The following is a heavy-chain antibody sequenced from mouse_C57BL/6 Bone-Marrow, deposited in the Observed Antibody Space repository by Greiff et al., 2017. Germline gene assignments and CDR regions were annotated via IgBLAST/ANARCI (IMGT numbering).Heavy chain of an antibody. CDR3: AFTTVVNFDY. J-gene: IGHJ2*01. CDR2: IHPNSGST. CDR1: GYTFTSYW. D-gene: IGHD1-1*01. V-gene: IGHV1-64*01. Sequence: QVQLQQPGAELVKPGASVTLSCKASGYTFTSYWMHWVKQRPGQGLEWIGMIHPNSGSTNYNAKFKSKATLTVDKSSSTAYMQLSSLTSEDSAVYYCAFTTVVNFDYWGQGTTRTVSS.